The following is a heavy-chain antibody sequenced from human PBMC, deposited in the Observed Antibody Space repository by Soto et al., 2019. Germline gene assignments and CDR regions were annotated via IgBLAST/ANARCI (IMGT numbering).Heavy chain of an antibody. V-gene: IGHV3-9*01. CDR3: AKDLGRYYYGSGTYPPYYYYGMDV. D-gene: IGHD3-10*01. J-gene: IGHJ6*02. Sequence: SLRLSCAASGFTFDDYAMHWVRQAPGKGLEWVSGVSWNSGTIGYADSVKGRFTISRDNAKNSLYLQMNSLRAEDTALYYCAKDLGRYYYGSGTYPPYYYYGMDVWGQGTTVTVSS. CDR2: VSWNSGTI. CDR1: GFTFDDYA.